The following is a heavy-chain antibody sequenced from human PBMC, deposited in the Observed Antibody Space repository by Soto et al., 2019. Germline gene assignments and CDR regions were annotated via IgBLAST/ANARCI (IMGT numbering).Heavy chain of an antibody. Sequence: GGSLRLSCAASGFTFSSYSMNWVRQAPGKGLEWVSSISSSSSYIYYADSVKGRFTISRDNAKNSLYLQMNSLRAEDTAVYYCARDLDSSMRWFDPWGQGTLVTVSS. CDR1: GFTFSSYS. V-gene: IGHV3-21*01. CDR2: ISSSSSYI. D-gene: IGHD6-13*01. J-gene: IGHJ5*02. CDR3: ARDLDSSMRWFDP.